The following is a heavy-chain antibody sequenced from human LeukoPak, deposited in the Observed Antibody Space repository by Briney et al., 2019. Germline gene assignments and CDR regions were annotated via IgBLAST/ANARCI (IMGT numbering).Heavy chain of an antibody. CDR3: ARAGALGVFDY. J-gene: IGHJ4*02. D-gene: IGHD3-16*01. CDR1: GLTFSSYG. CDR2: IWYDGSNE. V-gene: IGHV3-33*01. Sequence: PGGSLRLSCAVSGLTFSSYGMHWVRQAPGKGLEWVAIIWYDGSNEYYTDSVKGRFTISRDDSKNTLFLQMNSLRAEDTAVYYCARAGALGVFDYWGQGTLVTVSS.